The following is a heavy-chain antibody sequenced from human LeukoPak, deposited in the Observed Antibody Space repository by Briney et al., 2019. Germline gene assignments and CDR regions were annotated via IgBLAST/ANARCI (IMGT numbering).Heavy chain of an antibody. J-gene: IGHJ4*02. CDR2: ISGDGDTT. D-gene: IGHD1-26*01. Sequence: HPGGSLRLSCAASGFTFNDYAMHWVRQAPGKGPEWVSLISGDGDTTSYADFVKGRYTISRDNSRNSLYLQMNSLGTDDTALYYCAKCGEGGSQYRYFDYWGQGTLVTVSS. V-gene: IGHV3-43*02. CDR1: GFTFNDYA. CDR3: AKCGEGGSQYRYFDY.